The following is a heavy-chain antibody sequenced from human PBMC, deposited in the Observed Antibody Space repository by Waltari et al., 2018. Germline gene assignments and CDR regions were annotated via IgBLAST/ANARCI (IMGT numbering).Heavy chain of an antibody. CDR1: GFTFGNYR. Sequence: EEKVVESGGGLVQPGESLRLSCAASGFTFGNYRMHLVRQPTGKGLVWVSGISSDESKTSYADSVKGRFTISRDNSKKTLYLQMKRLRVEDTAIYYCARVAQRTYRSPVPGRDYYYGMDVWGQGTTVTVSS. CDR3: ARVAQRTYRSPVPGRDYYYGMDV. D-gene: IGHD1-1*01. J-gene: IGHJ6*02. V-gene: IGHV3-74*01. CDR2: ISSDESKT.